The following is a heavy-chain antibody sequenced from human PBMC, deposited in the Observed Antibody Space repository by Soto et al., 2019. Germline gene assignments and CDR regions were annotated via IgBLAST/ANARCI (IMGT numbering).Heavy chain of an antibody. D-gene: IGHD2-2*01. Sequence: PSETLSLTCTASGGSISSSSYYWVCIRQPPGKGLEWTGSIYYSGSTYYNPSLKSRVTISVDTSKNQFSLRLSSVTAADTDVYYCARHVVVPAAIGGGWFDPWGQGTLVTVSS. CDR2: IYYSGST. CDR1: GGSISSSSYY. J-gene: IGHJ5*02. CDR3: ARHVVVPAAIGGGWFDP. V-gene: IGHV4-39*01.